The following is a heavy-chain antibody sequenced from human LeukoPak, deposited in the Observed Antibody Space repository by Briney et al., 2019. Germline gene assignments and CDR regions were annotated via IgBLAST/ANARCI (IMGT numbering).Heavy chain of an antibody. Sequence: SETLSLTCSVSGYPISSGYYWGWIRQPPGKGLEWIGSIYYSGSTYYNPSLKSRVTISVDTSKNQFSLKLSSVTAADTAVYYCARHSPVGIFYFDYWGQGTLVTVSS. CDR2: IYYSGST. CDR1: GYPISSGYY. CDR3: ARHSPVGIFYFDY. D-gene: IGHD1-26*01. J-gene: IGHJ4*02. V-gene: IGHV4-38-2*02.